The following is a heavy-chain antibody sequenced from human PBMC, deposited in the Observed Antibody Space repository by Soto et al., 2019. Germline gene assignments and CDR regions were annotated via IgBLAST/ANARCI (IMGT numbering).Heavy chain of an antibody. Sequence: QVQLQESGPGLVKPSETLSLTCTVSGGSITNYYCSWFRQPPGKGLEWIGYINYDGYSAYNLYLKRRVTLARDASKTQFSLMLESVTATDTAVYYCARHGFGPIPGHVDDWGPGTTVIVSS. D-gene: IGHD3-10*01. CDR1: GGSITNYY. CDR2: INYDGYS. J-gene: IGHJ6*02. V-gene: IGHV4-59*08. CDR3: ARHGFGPIPGHVDD.